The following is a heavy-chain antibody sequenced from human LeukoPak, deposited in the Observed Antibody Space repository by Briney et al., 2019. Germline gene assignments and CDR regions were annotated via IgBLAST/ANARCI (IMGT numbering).Heavy chain of an antibody. Sequence: ASVKVSCKASGYTFTSYGISWLRQAPGQGLEWMGWISAYNGNTNYAQKLQGRVTMTTDTSTSTAYMELRSLRSDDTAVYYCARLLIQYYDFWSGYLDYWGQGTLVTVSS. CDR3: ARLLIQYYDFWSGYLDY. J-gene: IGHJ4*02. D-gene: IGHD3-3*01. CDR2: ISAYNGNT. CDR1: GYTFTSYG. V-gene: IGHV1-18*01.